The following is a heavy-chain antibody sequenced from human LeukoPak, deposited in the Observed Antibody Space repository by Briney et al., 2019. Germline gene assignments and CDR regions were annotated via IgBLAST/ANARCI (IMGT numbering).Heavy chain of an antibody. Sequence: GGPLSLSCAPSGFTFRDYYMSGIRRAPGRGREGVSYISSSGSTIYYADSVKGRFTISRDNAKNSLYLQMNSLRAEDTAVYYCARDGRAGPNYFDYWGQGTLVTVSS. CDR2: ISSSGSTI. V-gene: IGHV3-11*01. CDR3: ARDGRAGPNYFDY. J-gene: IGHJ4*02. CDR1: GFTFRDYY. D-gene: IGHD6-19*01.